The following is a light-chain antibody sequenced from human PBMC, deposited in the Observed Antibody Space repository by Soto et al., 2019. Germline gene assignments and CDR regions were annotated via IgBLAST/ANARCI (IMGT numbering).Light chain of an antibody. J-gene: IGLJ1*01. V-gene: IGLV2-14*01. CDR2: DVS. Sequence: QSALTQPASGSGSPGQSITISCTGTTIDVGGYNYVSWYQQHPGKAPKLMIYDVSNRPSGVSNRFSGSKSGNTASLSISGLQAEDEADYYCSSYTSSSTRVFGTGTKLTVL. CDR3: SSYTSSSTRV. CDR1: TIDVGGYNY.